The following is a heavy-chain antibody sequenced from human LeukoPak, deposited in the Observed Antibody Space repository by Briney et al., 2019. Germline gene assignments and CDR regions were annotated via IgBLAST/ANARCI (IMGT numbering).Heavy chain of an antibody. CDR1: GGSISSGDYY. V-gene: IGHV4-30-4*08. Sequence: SETLSLTCTVSGGSISSGDYYWSWIRHPPGKGLEWIGYIYYSGSTYYNPSLKSRVTISVDTSKNQLSLKLSSVTAADTAVYYCARITVAGHNWFDPWGQGTLVTVSS. D-gene: IGHD6-19*01. J-gene: IGHJ5*02. CDR3: ARITVAGHNWFDP. CDR2: IYYSGST.